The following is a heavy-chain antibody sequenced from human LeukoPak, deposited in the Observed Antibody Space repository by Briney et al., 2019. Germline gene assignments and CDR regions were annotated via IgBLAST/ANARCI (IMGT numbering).Heavy chain of an antibody. CDR3: ARDFGYGGNSLDY. V-gene: IGHV4-59*01. J-gene: IGHJ4*02. D-gene: IGHD4-23*01. CDR2: IYYSGST. Sequence: SETLSLTCTVSGGSISSYYWCWIRQPPGKGLEWIGYIYYSGSTNYNPSLKSRVTISVDTSKNQFSLKLTSVTAADTAVYYCARDFGYGGNSLDYWGQGTLVTVSS. CDR1: GGSISSYY.